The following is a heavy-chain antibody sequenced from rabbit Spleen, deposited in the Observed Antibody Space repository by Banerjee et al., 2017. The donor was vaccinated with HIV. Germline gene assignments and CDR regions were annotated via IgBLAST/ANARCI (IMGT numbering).Heavy chain of an antibody. J-gene: IGHJ4*01. V-gene: IGHV1S45*01. CDR2: IYTGSSGST. CDR1: GFSFSSRYY. CDR3: ARETSSGWGIISFYFSL. D-gene: IGHD4-1*01. Sequence: QEQLVESGGGLVQPEGSLTLTCTASGFSFSSRYYMCWVRQAPGKGLELIASIYTGSSGSTYYASWAKGRFTISKTSSTTVTLQMTSLTVADTATYFCARETSSGWGIISFYFSLWGQGTLVTVS.